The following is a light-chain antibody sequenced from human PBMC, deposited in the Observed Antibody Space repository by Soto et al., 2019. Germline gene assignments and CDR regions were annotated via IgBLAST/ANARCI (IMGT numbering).Light chain of an antibody. V-gene: IGLV2-14*01. J-gene: IGLJ3*02. CDR2: GVT. Sequence: QSALTQPASVSGSPGQSISISCTGSSSDVGVHNFVSWYQHHPGKAPKVLIYGVTNRPSGVSNRFSGSKSGNTASLTISGLQAEDEAAYDCCSYTPAYTWVFGGGTKLTVL. CDR1: SSDVGVHNF. CDR3: CSYTPAYTWV.